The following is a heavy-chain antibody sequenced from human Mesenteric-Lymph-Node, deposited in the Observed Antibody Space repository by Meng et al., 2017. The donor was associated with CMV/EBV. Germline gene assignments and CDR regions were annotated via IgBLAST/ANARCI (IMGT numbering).Heavy chain of an antibody. Sequence: GGSLRLSCAASGFTFSSYWMSWVRQAPGKGLEWVSGISGSGTNTYYADSVKGRFTISRDNSKKTLYLQMKSLRAEDTAVYYCAKDVKNWNSPDSFHVWGQGTMVTVSS. V-gene: IGHV3-23*01. CDR3: AKDVKNWNSPDSFHV. CDR1: GFTFSSYW. CDR2: ISGSGTNT. D-gene: IGHD1-7*01. J-gene: IGHJ3*01.